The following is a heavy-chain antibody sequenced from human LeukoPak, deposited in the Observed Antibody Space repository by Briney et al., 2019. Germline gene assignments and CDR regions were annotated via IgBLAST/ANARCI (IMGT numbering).Heavy chain of an antibody. D-gene: IGHD6-6*01. CDR1: GGSISNYY. CDR2: IHQSEST. J-gene: IGHJ6*02. Sequence: SETLSLTCTVSGGSISNYYWTWMRQPPGKGPEYIGSIHQSESTNYNPSLRSRVTISMDTSKNQFSLKVRSVTAADTAIYYCACSALASYGVDVWGQGTTVTVSS. V-gene: IGHV4-59*08. CDR3: ACSALASYGVDV.